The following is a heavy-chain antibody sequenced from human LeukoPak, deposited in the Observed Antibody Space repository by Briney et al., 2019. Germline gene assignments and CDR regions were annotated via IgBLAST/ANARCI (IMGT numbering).Heavy chain of an antibody. CDR2: IIGSGNTI. CDR1: GFTFSTYT. D-gene: IGHD2/OR15-2a*01. Sequence: GGSLRLSCAASGFTFSTYTMNWVRQAPGKGLEWISYIIGSGNTIYYADSVKGRFTISRDNAKNSLFLQMNSLTADDTAVYYCARERTTIVSGTTIGAYWGQGTLVTVSS. V-gene: IGHV3-48*04. CDR3: ARERTTIVSGTTIGAY. J-gene: IGHJ4*02.